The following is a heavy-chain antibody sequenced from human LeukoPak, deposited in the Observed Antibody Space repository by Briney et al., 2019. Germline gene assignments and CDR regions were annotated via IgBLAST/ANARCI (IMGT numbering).Heavy chain of an antibody. Sequence: ASVKVSCKASGYTFTGYYMHWVRQAPGQVFEWMGWINPNSGGTNYAQKFQGRVTMTRDTSISTAYMELSRLRSDDTAVYYCARDRYAGSSWLDPWGQGTLVTVSS. CDR3: ARDRYAGSSWLDP. CDR2: INPNSGGT. CDR1: GYTFTGYY. J-gene: IGHJ5*02. D-gene: IGHD3-16*01. V-gene: IGHV1-2*02.